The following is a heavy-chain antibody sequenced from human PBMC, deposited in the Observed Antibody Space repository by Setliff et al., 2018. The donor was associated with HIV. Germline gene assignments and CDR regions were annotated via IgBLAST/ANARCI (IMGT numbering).Heavy chain of an antibody. CDR1: GFSLTTREVG. CDR2: IYWNDDK. Sequence: SGPTLVNPTQTLTLTCTFSGFSLTTREVGVGWIRQPPGKALEWLALIYWNDDKYYSPSLKTRLTITADTSKNQVVLTMTNMDPLDTAVYYCARVRYCGSPSCRKEFDFWGQGTLVTVSS. D-gene: IGHD2-21*01. CDR3: ARVRYCGSPSCRKEFDF. J-gene: IGHJ4*02. V-gene: IGHV2-5*01.